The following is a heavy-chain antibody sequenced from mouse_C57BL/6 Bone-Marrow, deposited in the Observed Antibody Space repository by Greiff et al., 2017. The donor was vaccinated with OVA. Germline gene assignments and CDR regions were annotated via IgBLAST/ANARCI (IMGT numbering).Heavy chain of an antibody. Sequence: EVKLVESGPELVKPGASVKIPCKASGYTFTDYNMDWVKQSHGKSLEWIGDINPNNGGTIYNQKFKGKATLTVDKSSSTAYMELRSLTSEDTAVYYCARRYYDYPWFAYWGQGTLVTVSA. D-gene: IGHD2-4*01. V-gene: IGHV1-18*01. CDR2: INPNNGGT. CDR1: GYTFTDYN. J-gene: IGHJ3*01. CDR3: ARRYYDYPWFAY.